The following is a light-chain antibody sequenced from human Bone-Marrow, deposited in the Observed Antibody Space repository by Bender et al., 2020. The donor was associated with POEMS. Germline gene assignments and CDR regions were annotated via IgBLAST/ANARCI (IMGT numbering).Light chain of an antibody. V-gene: IGLV2-23*02. CDR2: DVN. CDR1: GSDVGSYSL. CDR3: CSFAGSSTFVA. Sequence: QSALTQPASVSGSPGQSITISCTGTGSDVGSYSLVSWYQHLPGKAPKLIIHDVNKRPSGVSNRFSGSKSANTASLTISGLQAEDEADYYCCSFAGSSTFVALGGGTKVTVL. J-gene: IGLJ2*01.